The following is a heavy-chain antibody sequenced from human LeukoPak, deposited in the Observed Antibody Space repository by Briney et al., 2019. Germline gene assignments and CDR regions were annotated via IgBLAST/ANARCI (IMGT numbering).Heavy chain of an antibody. J-gene: IGHJ4*02. CDR2: IYYSGST. D-gene: IGHD6-13*01. Sequence: PSETLSLTCTVSGGSISSYYWSWIRQPPGKGLEWIGYIYYSGSTNYNPSLKSRVTISVDTFKNQFSLKLSSVTAADTAVYYCARDLGAGWYYFDYWGQGTLVTVSS. CDR3: ARDLGAGWYYFDY. CDR1: GGSISSYY. V-gene: IGHV4-59*01.